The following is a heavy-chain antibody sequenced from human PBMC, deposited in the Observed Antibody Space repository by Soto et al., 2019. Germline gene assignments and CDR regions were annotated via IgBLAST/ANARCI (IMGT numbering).Heavy chain of an antibody. CDR1: GYSFTSYW. D-gene: IGHD3-22*01. V-gene: IGHV5-51*01. CDR2: IYPGDSDT. Sequence: GESLKISCKGSGYSFTSYWIAWVRQMPGKGLEWMGIIYPGDSDTRYSPSFQGQVTISADKSISTAYLQWSSLKASDTAMYYCAVNFYDSSAYYGYYYYGMDVWGQGTTVTVSS. CDR3: AVNFYDSSAYYGYYYYGMDV. J-gene: IGHJ6*02.